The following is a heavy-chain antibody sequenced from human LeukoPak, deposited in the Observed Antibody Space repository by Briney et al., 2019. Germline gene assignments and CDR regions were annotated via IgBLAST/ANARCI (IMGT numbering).Heavy chain of an antibody. V-gene: IGHV4-38-2*02. D-gene: IGHD4-17*01. J-gene: IGHJ6*03. CDR2: IYHSGST. Sequence: SETLSLTCTVSGYSISSGYYWGWIRQPPGKGLEWIGSIYHSGSTYYNPSLKSRVTISVDTSKNQFSLKLSSVTAADTAVYYCARSVDYGDYVYYYYYYMDVWGKGTTVTVSS. CDR1: GYSISSGYY. CDR3: ARSVDYGDYVYYYYYYMDV.